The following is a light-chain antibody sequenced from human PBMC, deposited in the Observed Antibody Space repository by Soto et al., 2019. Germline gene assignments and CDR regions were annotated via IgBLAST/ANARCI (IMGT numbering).Light chain of an antibody. CDR2: DAS. J-gene: IGKJ3*01. CDR1: QSISSY. V-gene: IGKV3-11*01. CDR3: HQRSTWPFT. Sequence: EIVLTQSPATLSLSPGERATLSCRASQSISSYLAWYQQKPDQAPRLLIYDASNRATGIPARFSGSGSGTDFTLTSSSLEPEEFAVYYCHQRSTWPFTFGPGTKVDIK.